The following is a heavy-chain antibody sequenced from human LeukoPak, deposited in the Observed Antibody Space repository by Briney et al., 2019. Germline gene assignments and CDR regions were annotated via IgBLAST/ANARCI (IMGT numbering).Heavy chain of an antibody. CDR1: GYTFTSYY. CDR2: INPSGGST. D-gene: IGHD3-16*02. J-gene: IGHJ4*01. CDR3: VRLDYDYVWGTYRPPEGFDY. V-gene: IGHV1-46*01. Sequence: ASVKVSCKASGYTFTSYYMHWVRQAPGQGLEWMGIINPSGGSTSYAQKFQGRVTMTRDTSTSTVYMELSSLRSEDTAVYYCVRLDYDYVWGTYRPPEGFDYWGHGTLVTVSS.